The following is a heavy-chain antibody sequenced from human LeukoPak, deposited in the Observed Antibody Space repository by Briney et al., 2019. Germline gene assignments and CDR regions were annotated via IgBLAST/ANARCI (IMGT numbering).Heavy chain of an antibody. J-gene: IGHJ5*02. CDR1: GYTFTSYG. D-gene: IGHD4-17*01. CDR3: ARGVTNGDYGRMFDP. Sequence: ASVTVSCKASGYTFTSYGISWVRQAPGQGLEWMGWISAYNGNTNYAQKLQGRVTMTTDTSTSTVYMELSSLRSEDTAVYYCARGVTNGDYGRMFDPWGQGTLVTVSS. V-gene: IGHV1-18*01. CDR2: ISAYNGNT.